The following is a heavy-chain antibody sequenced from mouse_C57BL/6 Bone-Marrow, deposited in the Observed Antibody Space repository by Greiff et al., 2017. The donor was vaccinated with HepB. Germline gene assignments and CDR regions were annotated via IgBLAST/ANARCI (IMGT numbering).Heavy chain of an antibody. CDR2: IHPNSGST. J-gene: IGHJ4*01. CDR3: ARSDSKKDYYAMDY. D-gene: IGHD2-5*01. CDR1: GYTFTSYW. Sequence: QVQLQQPGAELVKPGASVKLSCKASGYTFTSYWMHWVKQRPGQGLEWIGMIHPNSGSTNYNEKFKSKATLTVDKSSSTAYMQLSSLTSEDSAVYYCARSDSKKDYYAMDYWGQGTSVTVSS. V-gene: IGHV1-64*01.